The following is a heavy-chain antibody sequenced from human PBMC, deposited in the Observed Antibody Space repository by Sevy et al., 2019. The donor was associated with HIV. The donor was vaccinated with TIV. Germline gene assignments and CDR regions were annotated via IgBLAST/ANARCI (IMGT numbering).Heavy chain of an antibody. D-gene: IGHD5-12*01. CDR2: IRSANDGGTA. CDR3: ATLSGNYWGDWLDP. J-gene: IGHJ5*02. Sequence: GGSLRLSCVASAFTFSNYWMTWVRQAPGKGLEWVGHIRSANDGGTADYAAPVKGRFTIYRHDSKNTVYLEMNSLKIEDTGVYFCATLSGNYWGDWLDPWGQGTLVTVSS. V-gene: IGHV3-15*07. CDR1: AFTFSNYW.